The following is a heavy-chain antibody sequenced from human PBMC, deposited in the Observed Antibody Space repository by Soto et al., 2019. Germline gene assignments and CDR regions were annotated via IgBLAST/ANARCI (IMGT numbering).Heavy chain of an antibody. CDR3: ARALIRGVIPSFPDY. Sequence: QVQLVQSGAEVRKPGASVKVSCKASGYTFTSYGISWVRQAPGQGLEWMGWISAYNGNTNYAQKLQGRVTMTTDTSTSTAYMELRSLRSDDTAVYYCARALIRGVIPSFPDYWGQGTLVTVSS. J-gene: IGHJ4*02. V-gene: IGHV1-18*01. D-gene: IGHD3-10*01. CDR2: ISAYNGNT. CDR1: GYTFTSYG.